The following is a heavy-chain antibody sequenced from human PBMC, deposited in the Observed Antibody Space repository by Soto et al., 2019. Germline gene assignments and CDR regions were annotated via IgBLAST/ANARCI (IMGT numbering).Heavy chain of an antibody. CDR2: IYYSGST. V-gene: IGHV4-39*01. J-gene: IGHJ6*03. CDR1: GGSISSSSYY. CDR3: ARQATVTTSPVYYYYYYMDV. D-gene: IGHD4-17*01. Sequence: SETLSLTCTVSGGSISSSSYYWGWIRQPPGKGLEWIGSIYYSGSTYYNPSLKSRVIISVDTSKNQFSLKLSSVTAADTAVYYCARQATVTTSPVYYYYYYMDVWGKGTTVTVSS.